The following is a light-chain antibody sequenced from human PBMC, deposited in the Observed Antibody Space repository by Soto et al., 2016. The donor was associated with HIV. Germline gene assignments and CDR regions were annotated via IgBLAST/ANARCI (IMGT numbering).Light chain of an antibody. V-gene: IGKV1-5*03. CDR1: QSISSW. Sequence: DIQMTQSPSTLSASVGDRVTITCRASQSISSWLAWYQQKPGKAPKLLIYKASTLESGVPSRFSGSGSGTEFTLTISSLQPDDFATYHCQQYNSYPWTFGQGTKGGNQT. J-gene: IGKJ1*01. CDR3: QQYNSYPWT. CDR2: KAS.